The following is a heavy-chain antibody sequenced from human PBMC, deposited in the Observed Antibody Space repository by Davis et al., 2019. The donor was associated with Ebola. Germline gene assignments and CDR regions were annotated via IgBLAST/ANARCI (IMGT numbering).Heavy chain of an antibody. CDR1: GGSISSSNW. CDR2: IYHSGST. CDR3: ARREITIFGVVRGWFDP. Sequence: MPGGSLRLSCAVSGGSISSSNWWSWVRQPPGKGLEWIGEIYHSGSTNYNPSLKSRVTISVDKSKNQFSLKLSSVTAADTAVYYCARREITIFGVVRGWFDPWGQGTLVTVSS. D-gene: IGHD3-3*01. V-gene: IGHV4-4*02. J-gene: IGHJ5*02.